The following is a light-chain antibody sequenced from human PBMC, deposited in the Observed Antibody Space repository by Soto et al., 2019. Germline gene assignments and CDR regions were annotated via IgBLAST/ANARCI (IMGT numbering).Light chain of an antibody. J-gene: IGLJ2*01. V-gene: IGLV2-14*01. CDR1: SRDVGGYNY. CDR3: SSYTSSTTRGVV. Sequence: QSALTQPASVSGSPGQSITISCTGTSRDVGGYNYVSWFQQHPGKPPKLMIYEVTNRPSGVSHRFSGSKSGNTASLTISGLQAEDEAAYDRSSYTSSTTRGVVFGGGTKLTVL. CDR2: EVT.